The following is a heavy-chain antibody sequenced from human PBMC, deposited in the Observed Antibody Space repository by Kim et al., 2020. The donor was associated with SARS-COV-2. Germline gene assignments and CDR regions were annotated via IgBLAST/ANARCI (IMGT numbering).Heavy chain of an antibody. CDR2: ISGSGGST. V-gene: IGHV3-23*01. Sequence: GGSLRLSCAASGFTFSSYAMSWVRQAPGKGLEWVSAISGSGGSTYYADSVKGRFTISRDNSKNTLYLQMNSLRAEDTAVYYCATVTTAVTGYFDYWGQGTLVTVSS. D-gene: IGHD4-17*01. CDR3: ATVTTAVTGYFDY. J-gene: IGHJ4*02. CDR1: GFTFSSYA.